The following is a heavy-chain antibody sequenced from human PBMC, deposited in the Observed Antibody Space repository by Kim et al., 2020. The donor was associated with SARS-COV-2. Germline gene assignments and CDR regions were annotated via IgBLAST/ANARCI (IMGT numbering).Heavy chain of an antibody. J-gene: IGHJ4*02. CDR3: AKRGGYSYGFDY. CDR1: GFTFDDYA. CDR2: ISWNSGSI. V-gene: IGHV3-9*01. D-gene: IGHD5-18*01. Sequence: GGSLRLSCAASGFTFDDYAMHWVRQAPGKGLEWVSGISWNSGSIGYADSVKGRFTISRDNAKNSLYLQMNSLRAEDTALYYCAKRGGYSYGFDYWGQGTLVTVSS.